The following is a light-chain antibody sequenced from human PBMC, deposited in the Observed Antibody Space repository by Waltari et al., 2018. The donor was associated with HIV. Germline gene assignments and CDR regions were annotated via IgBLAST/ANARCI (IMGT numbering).Light chain of an antibody. CDR3: QQYYSNPWT. Sequence: DIVMTQSPESLTVSLGERATINCKSSQSVLYSGNNKNYLAWYQQKPGQPPKLLIYWASTRESGVPDRLSGSGSGTDFTLTHSSLQAEDVAVYYCQQYYSNPWTFGQGTKVEIK. J-gene: IGKJ1*01. CDR2: WAS. V-gene: IGKV4-1*01. CDR1: QSVLYSGNNKNY.